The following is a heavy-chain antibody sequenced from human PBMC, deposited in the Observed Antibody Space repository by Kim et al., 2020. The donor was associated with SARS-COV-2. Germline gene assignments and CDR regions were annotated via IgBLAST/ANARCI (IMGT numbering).Heavy chain of an antibody. D-gene: IGHD2-21*02. CDR3: ARNSRCGGDCFLDY. J-gene: IGHJ4*02. V-gene: IGHV3-11*06. Sequence: AYSVKRRFTNSRDNAKNSLYLQMNSLRAEDTAVYYCARNSRCGGDCFLDYWGQGTLVTVSS.